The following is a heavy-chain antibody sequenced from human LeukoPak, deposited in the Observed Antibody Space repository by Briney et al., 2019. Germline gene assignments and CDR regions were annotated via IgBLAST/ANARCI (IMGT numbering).Heavy chain of an antibody. CDR2: FDPENGET. CDR1: GNSLTEMS. Sequence: ASVKVSCKVSGNSLTEMSMHWVRQAPGKGLEWMGGFDPENGETLYAQKFQGRVTVTEDTSTDTAYMELSSLRSEDTAVYYCATPGDSGWYLWWGQGTLVTVSS. D-gene: IGHD6-19*01. J-gene: IGHJ4*02. V-gene: IGHV1-24*01. CDR3: ATPGDSGWYLW.